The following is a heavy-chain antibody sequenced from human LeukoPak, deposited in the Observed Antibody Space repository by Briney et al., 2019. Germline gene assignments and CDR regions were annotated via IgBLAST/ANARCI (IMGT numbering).Heavy chain of an antibody. V-gene: IGHV4-39*07. CDR3: ARDGVEMATADAFDI. CDR2: IYYSGST. J-gene: IGHJ3*02. CDR1: GGSISSSSYY. D-gene: IGHD5-24*01. Sequence: PSETLSLTCTVSGGSISSSSYYWGWIRQPPGKGLEWIGSIYYSGSTYYNPSLKSRVTISVDTSKNQFSLKLSSVTAADTAVYYCARDGVEMATADAFDIWGQGTMVTVSS.